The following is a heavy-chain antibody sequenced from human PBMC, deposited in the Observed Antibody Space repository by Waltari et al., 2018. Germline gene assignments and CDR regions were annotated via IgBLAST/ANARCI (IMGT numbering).Heavy chain of an antibody. CDR2: ISYDGSNK. V-gene: IGHV3-30-3*01. D-gene: IGHD6-13*01. CDR1: GFTFSSYA. J-gene: IGHJ4*02. Sequence: QVQLVESGGGVVQPGRSLRLSCAASGFTFSSYAVHWVRQAPGKGLEWVAVISYDGSNKYYADSVKGRFTISRDNSKNTLYLQMNSLRAEDTAVYYCARILSSSWTEDYWGQGTLVTVSS. CDR3: ARILSSSWTEDY.